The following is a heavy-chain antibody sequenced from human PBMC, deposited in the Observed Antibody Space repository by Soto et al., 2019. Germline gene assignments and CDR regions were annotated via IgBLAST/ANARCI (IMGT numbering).Heavy chain of an antibody. V-gene: IGHV3-23*01. CDR2: ISGSGGST. J-gene: IGHJ3*02. CDR3: AKWSHCPGIAAAGDAFDI. D-gene: IGHD6-13*01. CDR1: GFTFSSYA. Sequence: GGSLRLSCAASGFTFSSYAMSWVRQAPGKGLEWVSAISGSGGSTYYADSVKGRFTISRDNSKNTLYLQMNSLRAEDTAVYYCAKWSHCPGIAAAGDAFDIWGQGTMVTVSS.